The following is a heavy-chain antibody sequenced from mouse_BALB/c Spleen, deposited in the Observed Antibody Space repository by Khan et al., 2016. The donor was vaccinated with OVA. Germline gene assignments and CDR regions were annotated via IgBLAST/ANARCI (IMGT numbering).Heavy chain of an antibody. Sequence: EVQLQQSGPELVKPGASVKISCKASGYSFTGYYMHWVKQSHVKSLEWIGRINPYSGATSYNRNFKDKASLTVLKSSSTAYMELHSLTSEDSAGYYCARDDYDEWFAYCGQGTLVTVSA. V-gene: IGHV1-26*01. CDR3: ARDDYDEWFAY. D-gene: IGHD2-4*01. CDR2: INPYSGAT. J-gene: IGHJ3*01. CDR1: GYSFTGYY.